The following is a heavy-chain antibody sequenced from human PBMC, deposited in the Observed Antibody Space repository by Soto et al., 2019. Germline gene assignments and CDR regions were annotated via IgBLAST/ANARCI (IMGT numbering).Heavy chain of an antibody. Sequence: QVQLVESGGGVDQPGRSLRLSCAASGFTFSSYGMHWVRQAPGKGLEWVAVISYDGSNKYYADSVKGRFTISRDNSKNTLYLQMNSLRAEDTAVYYCAKGRAPDYWGQGTLVTVSS. CDR3: AKGRAPDY. J-gene: IGHJ4*02. CDR2: ISYDGSNK. CDR1: GFTFSSYG. V-gene: IGHV3-30*18.